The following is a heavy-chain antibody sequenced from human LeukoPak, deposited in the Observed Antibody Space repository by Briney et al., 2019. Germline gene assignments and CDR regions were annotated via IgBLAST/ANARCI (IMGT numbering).Heavy chain of an antibody. Sequence: PGGSLRLSCAASGFTFSSYEMNWVRQAPGKGLEWVSYISSSGSTIYYADSVKGRFTISRDNAKNSLYLQMNSLRAEDTAVYYCARVIVGATPNYYYYYMDVWGKGTTVTISS. J-gene: IGHJ6*03. D-gene: IGHD1-26*01. CDR3: ARVIVGATPNYYYYYMDV. CDR2: ISSSGSTI. CDR1: GFTFSSYE. V-gene: IGHV3-48*03.